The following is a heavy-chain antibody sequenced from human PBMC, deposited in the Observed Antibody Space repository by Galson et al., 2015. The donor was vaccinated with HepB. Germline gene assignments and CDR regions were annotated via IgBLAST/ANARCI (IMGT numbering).Heavy chain of an antibody. J-gene: IGHJ6*02. Sequence: SLRLSCAASGFTFSSYGMHWVRQAPGTGLEWVAVISYDGSNKYYADSVKGRFTISRDNSKNTLYLQMNSLRAEDTAVYYCAKELDSSSWYRVYYYYYGIDVWGQRTTVTVS. CDR3: AKELDSSSWYRVYYYYYGIDV. V-gene: IGHV3-30*18. CDR2: ISYDGSNK. D-gene: IGHD6-13*01. CDR1: GFTFSSYG.